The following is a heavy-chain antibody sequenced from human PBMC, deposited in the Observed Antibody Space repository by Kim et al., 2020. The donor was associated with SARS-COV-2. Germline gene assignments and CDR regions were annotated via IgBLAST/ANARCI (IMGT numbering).Heavy chain of an antibody. CDR3: ARAISLETTTLKY. Sequence: SSVKVSCKASGGSFRNFAFNWVRQAPGQGLEWMGGIIPFLGVSNSAQSFHDRVTVSADTSTATVYLELRSLRPEDTAIYFCARAISLETTTLKYWGEGTLVTVSS. J-gene: IGHJ4*02. V-gene: IGHV1-69*10. CDR1: GGSFRNFA. D-gene: IGHD1-1*01. CDR2: IIPFLGVS.